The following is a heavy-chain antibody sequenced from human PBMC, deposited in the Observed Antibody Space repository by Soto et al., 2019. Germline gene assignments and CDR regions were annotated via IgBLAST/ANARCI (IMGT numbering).Heavy chain of an antibody. Sequence: SETLSLTCAVYGGSFSGYYWSWIRQPPGKGLEWIGEINHSGSTNYNPSPKSRVTISVDTSKNQFSLKLSSVTAADTAVYYCGRYDSSGYYYDLRFDPWGQGTLVNVSS. CDR1: GGSFSGYY. V-gene: IGHV4-34*01. D-gene: IGHD3-22*01. CDR3: GRYDSSGYYYDLRFDP. J-gene: IGHJ5*02. CDR2: INHSGST.